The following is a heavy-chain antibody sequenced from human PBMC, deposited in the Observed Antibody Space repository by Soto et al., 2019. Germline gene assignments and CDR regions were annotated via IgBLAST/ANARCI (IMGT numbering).Heavy chain of an antibody. CDR1: GFTFRSHW. CDR2: INSDGSSA. V-gene: IGHV3-74*01. J-gene: IGHJ5*02. D-gene: IGHD2-2*01. Sequence: LRLSCVASGFTFRSHWMHWVRQSPGKGLVWVSQINSDGSSANYADAVKGRFTFSRDNAKKTLYLQMNSLRAEDTAVYYCARGACNGTSCYVFDTWGPGTLVTVSS. CDR3: ARGACNGTSCYVFDT.